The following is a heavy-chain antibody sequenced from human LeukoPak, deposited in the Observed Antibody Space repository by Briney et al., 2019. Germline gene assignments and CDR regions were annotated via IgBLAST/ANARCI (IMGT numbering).Heavy chain of an antibody. CDR2: ISAYNGNT. CDR1: GYTFTSYG. V-gene: IGHV1-18*01. CDR3: ARVEVAVAGTDVRNSDIVWAY. J-gene: IGHJ4*02. D-gene: IGHD6-19*01. Sequence: GASVKVSCKASGYTFTSYGISWVRQAPGQGLEWMGWISAYNGNTNYAQKLQGRVTMTTDTSTSTAYMELRSLRSDDTAVYYCARVEVAVAGTDVRNSDIVWAYWGQGTLVTVPS.